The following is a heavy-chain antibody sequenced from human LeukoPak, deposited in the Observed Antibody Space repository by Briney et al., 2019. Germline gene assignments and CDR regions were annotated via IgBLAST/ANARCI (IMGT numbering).Heavy chain of an antibody. J-gene: IGHJ4*02. D-gene: IGHD3-10*01. CDR2: IYATVTT. CDR3: AKVAKYYYGSETYFFFEN. CDR1: DTSINTYY. V-gene: IGHV4-4*07. Sequence: SETLSLTCTVSDTSINTYYWSWIRQPAGKGLEWIGHIYATVTTNYNPSLKSRVTMSIDTSKNQFSLNLRSVTAEDTAVYFCAKVAKYYYGSETYFFFENWGQGTLVTVSS.